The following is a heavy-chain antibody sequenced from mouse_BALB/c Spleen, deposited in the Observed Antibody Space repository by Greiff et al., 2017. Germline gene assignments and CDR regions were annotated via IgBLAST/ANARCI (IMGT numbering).Heavy chain of an antibody. CDR1: GFNINDSY. Sequence: VQLKQSGAELVKPGASVKLSCTASGFNINDSYMHWVKQRPEQGLEWIGRIDPANGNTKYDPKFQGKATITADTSSNTAYLQLSSLTSEDTAVYYCASGNDYDGGFAMDYWGQGTSVTVSS. J-gene: IGHJ4*01. D-gene: IGHD2-4*01. V-gene: IGHV14-3*02. CDR3: ASGNDYDGGFAMDY. CDR2: IDPANGNT.